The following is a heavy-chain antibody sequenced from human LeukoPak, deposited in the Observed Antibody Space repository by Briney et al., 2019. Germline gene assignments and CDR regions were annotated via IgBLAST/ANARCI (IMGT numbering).Heavy chain of an antibody. J-gene: IGHJ4*02. Sequence: GGSLRLSCAASGFTFSNYWMNWVRQAPGKGLEWVANINQDGSEKYCVDSVKGRFTISRDNAKNSLYLQMNSLRAEDTAVYYCARGPLRTDVYWGQGTLVTVSS. CDR2: INQDGSEK. V-gene: IGHV3-7*05. D-gene: IGHD2-8*01. CDR1: GFTFSNYW. CDR3: ARGPLRTDVY.